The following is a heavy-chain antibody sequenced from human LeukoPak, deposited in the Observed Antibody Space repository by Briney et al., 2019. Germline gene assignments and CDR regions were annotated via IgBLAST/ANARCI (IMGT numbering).Heavy chain of an antibody. CDR2: IYYSGST. Sequence: SETLSLTCTVSGGSISSSSYYWGWIRQPPGKGLEWIGSIYYSGSTYYNPSLKSRVTISVDTSKNQFSLKLSSVTAADTAVYYCARRYCSGGSCYSDDWFDPWGQGTLVTVSS. CDR3: ARRYCSGGSCYSDDWFDP. J-gene: IGHJ5*02. D-gene: IGHD2-15*01. CDR1: GGSISSSSYY. V-gene: IGHV4-39*01.